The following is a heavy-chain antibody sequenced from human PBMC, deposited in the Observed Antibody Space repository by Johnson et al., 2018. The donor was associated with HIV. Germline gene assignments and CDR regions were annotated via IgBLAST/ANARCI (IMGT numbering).Heavy chain of an antibody. V-gene: IGHV3-13*01. CDR2: IDSVGDT. CDR3: AKDMRQWELLDAFDI. CDR1: GFTLSGYD. Sequence: VQLVESGGGLVQPGGSLRLSCAAPGFTLSGYDMHWVRPATGKGLEWVSAIDSVGDTYYQDSVKGRFTISRDNSKNTLYLQMNSLRAEDTAVYYCAKDMRQWELLDAFDIWGQGTMVTVSS. J-gene: IGHJ3*02. D-gene: IGHD1-26*01.